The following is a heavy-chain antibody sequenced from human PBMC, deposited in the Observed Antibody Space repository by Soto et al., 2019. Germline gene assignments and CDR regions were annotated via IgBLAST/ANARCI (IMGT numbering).Heavy chain of an antibody. CDR3: ANSSGYYPFVY. Sequence: QVQMVESGGGVVQPGRSLRLSCAASGFTFSNYGMYWVRQAPGKGLEWVTGISYDGSNKYYADSVKGRFTNSRDNSKNTLYLQMNSLRAEDKAVYYCANSSGYYPFVYWGQGTLVTFSS. CDR2: ISYDGSNK. D-gene: IGHD5-12*01. CDR1: GFTFSNYG. V-gene: IGHV3-30*18. J-gene: IGHJ4*02.